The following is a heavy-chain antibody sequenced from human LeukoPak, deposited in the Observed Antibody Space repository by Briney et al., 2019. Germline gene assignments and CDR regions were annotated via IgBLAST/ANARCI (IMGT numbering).Heavy chain of an antibody. CDR1: GGSIGTSNYY. Sequence: PSETLSLTCTVSGGSIGTSNYYWGWIRQPPGKGLEWIGNIFYSGSTYYSPSLKSRVTISVDTSKSQFSLKLSSVTAADTAVYYCARRSDSSGYYYKPSQADYYFDYWGQGTLVTVSS. CDR3: ARRSDSSGYYYKPSQADYYFDY. J-gene: IGHJ4*02. CDR2: IFYSGST. D-gene: IGHD3-22*01. V-gene: IGHV4-39*07.